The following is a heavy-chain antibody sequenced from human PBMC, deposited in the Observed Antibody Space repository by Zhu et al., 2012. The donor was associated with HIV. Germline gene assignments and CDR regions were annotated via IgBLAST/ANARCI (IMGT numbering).Heavy chain of an antibody. CDR3: ARGRVYYYDSSGYYYPLDY. CDR1: GFTFSSYW. CDR2: INSDGSST. D-gene: IGHD3-22*01. V-gene: IGHV3-74*01. Sequence: EVQLVESGGGLVQPGGSLRLSCAASGFTFSSYWMHWVRQVPGKGLVWVSRINSDGSSTTYADSVKGRFTISRDNAKNTLYLQVNSLRAEDTAVYYCARGRVYYYDSSGYYYPLDYWGREPWSPSPQ. J-gene: IGHJ4*02.